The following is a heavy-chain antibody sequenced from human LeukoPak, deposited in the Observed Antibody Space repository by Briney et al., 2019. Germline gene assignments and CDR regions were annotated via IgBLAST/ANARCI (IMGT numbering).Heavy chain of an antibody. V-gene: IGHV3-21*01. CDR1: GFTFSSYS. CDR3: ARRRGAAGTLPFDY. J-gene: IGHJ4*02. D-gene: IGHD6-13*01. Sequence: GGSLRLSCAASGFTFSSYSMNWVRQAPGKGLEWVSSISSSSSYIYYADSVKGRFTISRDNAKNSLYLQMNSLRAEDTAVYYCARRRGAAGTLPFDYWGQGTLVTVSS. CDR2: ISSSSSYI.